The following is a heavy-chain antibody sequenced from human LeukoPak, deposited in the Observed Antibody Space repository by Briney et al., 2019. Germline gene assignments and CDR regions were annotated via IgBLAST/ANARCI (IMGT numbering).Heavy chain of an antibody. V-gene: IGHV3-7*01. Sequence: GGSLTLSCAASGFTFSSYWMSWARQAPGKGLEWVANIKQDGSEKYYVDSVKGRFTISRDNAENSLHLQMNSLRAEDTAVYYCARHKIVGATLFDHWGQGSPVTVSS. D-gene: IGHD1-26*01. CDR2: IKQDGSEK. CDR1: GFTFSSYW. J-gene: IGHJ4*02. CDR3: ARHKIVGATLFDH.